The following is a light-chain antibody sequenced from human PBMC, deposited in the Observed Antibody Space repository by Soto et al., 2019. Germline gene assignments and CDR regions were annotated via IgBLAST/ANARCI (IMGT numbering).Light chain of an antibody. J-gene: IGKJ4*01. V-gene: IGKV3-15*01. CDR3: HQYHYWSRPD. Sequence: EVLRTRSPANLSVSTGERATLSCRASQSISSDLAWYQQKPGQGPRLLIYSASTRATGIPARISGSGSETEFTLTISSLQSEDFAVYYCHQYHYWSRPDVGGGTKV. CDR1: QSISSD. CDR2: SAS.